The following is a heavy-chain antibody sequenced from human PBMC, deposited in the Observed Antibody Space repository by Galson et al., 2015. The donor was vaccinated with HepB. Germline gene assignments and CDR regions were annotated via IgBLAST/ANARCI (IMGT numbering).Heavy chain of an antibody. V-gene: IGHV3-23*01. CDR1: GFTFSRLG. J-gene: IGHJ4*02. D-gene: IGHD3-9*01. CDR3: AKGTTDMDY. Sequence: SLRLSCAASGFTFSRLGMTWVRQAPGKGLECVSAIGVRGTTDYAESVKGRFTISRDNSKNMLYLQMNNLRAEDTAVYYCAKGTTDMDYWGQGSLVTVSS. CDR2: IGVRGTT.